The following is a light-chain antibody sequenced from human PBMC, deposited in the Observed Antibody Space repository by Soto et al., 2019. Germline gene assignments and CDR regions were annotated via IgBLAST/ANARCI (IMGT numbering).Light chain of an antibody. V-gene: IGLV2-14*01. CDR2: EVN. J-gene: IGLJ1*01. CDR3: TSYTSSSTYV. Sequence: QSVLAQPASVSGSPGQSMTISCTGTASDVGGYNYVSWYQHHPGEAPKLMIYEVNDRPSGVSNRFSGSKSGNTASLTISGLQAEDEADYYCTSYTSSSTYVFGTGTKVTVL. CDR1: ASDVGGYNY.